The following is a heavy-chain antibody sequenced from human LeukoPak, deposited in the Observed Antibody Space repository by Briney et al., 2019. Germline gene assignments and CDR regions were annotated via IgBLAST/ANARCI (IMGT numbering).Heavy chain of an antibody. Sequence: SETLSLTCTVSGGSISSSSYYWGRIRQPPGKGLEWIGSIYYSGSTYYNPSLKSRVTISVDSSKNQFSLRLSSVTTADTAVYYCAKSDGYGLIDYWGQGTLVTVSS. J-gene: IGHJ4*02. CDR1: GGSISSSSYY. V-gene: IGHV4-39*01. CDR2: IYYSGST. CDR3: AKSDGYGLIDY. D-gene: IGHD5-24*01.